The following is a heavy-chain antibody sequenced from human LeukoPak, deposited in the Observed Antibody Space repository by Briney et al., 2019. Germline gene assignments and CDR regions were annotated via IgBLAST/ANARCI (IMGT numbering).Heavy chain of an antibody. D-gene: IGHD3-3*01. J-gene: IGHJ3*02. V-gene: IGHV4-4*07. CDR3: ARPRDFGALDAFDI. CDR1: GGFINIYY. Sequence: SETLSLTCTVSGGFINIYYWSWIRQLAGKGLEWIGRIYSSGSTNYNPSLKSRVTISVDTSKNQFTLKLSSVTAADTAVYYCARPRDFGALDAFDIWGQGTMVTVSS. CDR2: IYSSGST.